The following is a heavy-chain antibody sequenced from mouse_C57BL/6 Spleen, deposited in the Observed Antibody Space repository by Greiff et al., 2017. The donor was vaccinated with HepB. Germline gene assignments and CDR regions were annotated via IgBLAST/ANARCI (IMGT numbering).Heavy chain of an antibody. CDR3: ARALSTTVARYFDV. J-gene: IGHJ1*03. V-gene: IGHV1-64*01. D-gene: IGHD1-1*01. CDR1: GYTFTSYW. Sequence: QVQLKQPGAELVKPGASVKLSCKASGYTFTSYWMHWVKQRPGQGLEWIGMIHPNSGSTNYNEKFKSKATLTVDKSSSTAYMQLSSLTSEDSAVYYCARALSTTVARYFDVWGTGTTVTVSS. CDR2: IHPNSGST.